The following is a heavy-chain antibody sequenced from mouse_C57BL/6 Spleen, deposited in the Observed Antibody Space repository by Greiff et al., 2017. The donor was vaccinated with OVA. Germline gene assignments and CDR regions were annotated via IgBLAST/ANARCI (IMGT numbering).Heavy chain of an antibody. J-gene: IGHJ2*01. CDR1: GFTFSSYT. CDR3: ARYYSNYDFFDY. Sequence: EVMLVESGGGLVKPGGSLKLSCAASGFTFSSYTMSWVRQTPEKRLEWVATISGGGGNTYYPDSVKGRFTFSRDNAKNTLYLQMSSLRSEDTALYYCARYYSNYDFFDYWGQGTTLTVSS. D-gene: IGHD2-5*01. CDR2: ISGGGGNT. V-gene: IGHV5-9*01.